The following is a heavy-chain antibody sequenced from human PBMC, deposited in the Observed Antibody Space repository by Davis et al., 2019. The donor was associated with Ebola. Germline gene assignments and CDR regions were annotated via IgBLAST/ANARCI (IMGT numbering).Heavy chain of an antibody. D-gene: IGHD6-6*01. CDR2: IKNDGSGT. V-gene: IGHV3-74*01. Sequence: PWGSLRLPCAASGSTFTNGWMNLVRHAPGTGLVWVSRIKNDGSGTTYADSVQGRFTISRDNAKNTLYLQMNSLRAEDTAAYYCAKGGGTSSSDFRRTWGQGTLVTVSS. J-gene: IGHJ5*02. CDR1: GSTFTNGW. CDR3: AKGGGTSSSDFRRT.